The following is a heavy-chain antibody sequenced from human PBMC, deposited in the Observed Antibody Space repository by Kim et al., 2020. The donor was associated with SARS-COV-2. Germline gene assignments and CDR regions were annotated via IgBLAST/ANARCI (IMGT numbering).Heavy chain of an antibody. CDR3: ARDAWAQRGTDGFDY. J-gene: IGHJ4*02. CDR1: GFSFNSFW. CDR2: INQDGSEK. D-gene: IGHD7-27*01. Sequence: GGSLRLSCAASGFSFNSFWMSWVRQAPGKGLEWLANINQDGSEKKFVDSVKGRFTTSRDNAENSVYLQMNSLRVEDSAVYYCARDAWAQRGTDGFDYWGQGTLVTVSS. V-gene: IGHV3-7*01.